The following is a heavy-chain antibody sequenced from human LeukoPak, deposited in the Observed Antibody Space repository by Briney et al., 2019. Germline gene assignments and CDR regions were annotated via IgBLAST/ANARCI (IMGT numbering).Heavy chain of an antibody. J-gene: IGHJ6*03. CDR1: GFTFTSYA. CDR2: ISGSGGGT. Sequence: GGSLRLSCAASGFTFTSYAMSWVRQAPGKGLEWVSSISGSGGGTFYADSVKGRFTISRDNSRNTLYLQMNSLRVEDTAVYYCAKAPRFGDHATEYYYYYMHVWGKGTTVTVSS. D-gene: IGHD3-16*01. V-gene: IGHV3-23*01. CDR3: AKAPRFGDHATEYYYYYMHV.